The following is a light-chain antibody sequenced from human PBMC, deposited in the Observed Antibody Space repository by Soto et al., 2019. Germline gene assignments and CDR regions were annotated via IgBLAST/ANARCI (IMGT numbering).Light chain of an antibody. CDR1: SSNIGSNT. CDR3: AAWEDSLNGQGVV. J-gene: IGLJ2*01. V-gene: IGLV1-44*01. CDR2: SNN. Sequence: QSVLTQPPSASGTPGQRVTISCSGSSSNIGSNTVNWYQQLPGTAPKLLIYSNNQLPSGVPDRFSVSKSGTSASLAISGLQSADEADYYCAAWEDSLNGQGVVFGGGTKLTVL.